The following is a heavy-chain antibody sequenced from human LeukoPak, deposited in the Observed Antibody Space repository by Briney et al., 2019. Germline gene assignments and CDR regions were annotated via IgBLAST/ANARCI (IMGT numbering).Heavy chain of an antibody. V-gene: IGHV3-9*02. Sequence: GGSLRLSCAVSVFTSDDYAMHWVRQAPGPDLEGVSGIGWNSVIGYADSVKGRFTISRDNAKNSLYLQMNSLRTEDTAFYYCAKGGNRLWFGQYDNWGQGTLVTVSS. CDR2: IGWNSVI. J-gene: IGHJ4*02. CDR3: AKGGNRLWFGQYDN. CDR1: VFTSDDYA. D-gene: IGHD3-10*01.